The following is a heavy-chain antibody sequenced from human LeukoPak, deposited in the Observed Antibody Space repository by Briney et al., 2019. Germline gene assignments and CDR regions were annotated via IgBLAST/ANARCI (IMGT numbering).Heavy chain of an antibody. D-gene: IGHD3-22*01. CDR2: INPNSGGT. V-gene: IGHV1-2*02. CDR1: GCTFTGYY. CDR3: ARGTSITMIVVVGREVKAPFDY. J-gene: IGHJ4*02. Sequence: ASVKVSCKASGCTFTGYYMHWVRQAPGQGLEWMGWINPNSGGTNYAQKFQGRVTMTRDTSISTAYMELSRLRSDDTAVYYCARGTSITMIVVVGREVKAPFDYWGQGTLVTVSS.